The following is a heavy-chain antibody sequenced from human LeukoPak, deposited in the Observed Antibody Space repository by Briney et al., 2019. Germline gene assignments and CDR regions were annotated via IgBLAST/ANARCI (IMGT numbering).Heavy chain of an antibody. J-gene: IGHJ4*02. CDR1: GFTFSSYA. CDR3: VKTKQWPGPFDY. D-gene: IGHD6-19*01. V-gene: IGHV3-23*01. CDR2: ISVSGGGT. Sequence: GGTLRLSCAASGFTFSSYAMSWVRQAPGKGLEWVSGISVSGGGTYYADYVKGRFTISRDNSKNTLYLQMNSLRVEDTAVYYCVKTKQWPGPFDYWGQGTLVTVSS.